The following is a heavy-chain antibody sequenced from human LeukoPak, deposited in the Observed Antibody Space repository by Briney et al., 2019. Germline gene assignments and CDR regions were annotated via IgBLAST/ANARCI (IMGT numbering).Heavy chain of an antibody. CDR3: TRGGGGWSRNS. Sequence: PSETLSLTCAVSRYSISSGYYWDWIRQPPGKGLEWIGTISHSGSTSYNPSLKSRVTISVDTSKNQLSLKLSSVTAADTALYYCTRGGGGWSRNSWGLGTLVTVSS. D-gene: IGHD6-19*01. V-gene: IGHV4-38-2*01. CDR1: RYSISSGYY. J-gene: IGHJ4*02. CDR2: ISHSGST.